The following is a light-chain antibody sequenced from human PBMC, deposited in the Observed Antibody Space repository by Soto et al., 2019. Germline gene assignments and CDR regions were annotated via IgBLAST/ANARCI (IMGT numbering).Light chain of an antibody. CDR3: SSYAGSNSYV. CDR2: EVK. Sequence: QSVLTQPXXASGSPGQSXXXSCTGTSRDVXXXXSVAWYQQLXGKAPKLVVYEVKKRPPGVPDRFSGSKSGNTASLTVSGXQAEDEADYYCSSYAGSNSYVFGSGTKLTVL. J-gene: IGLJ1*01. CDR1: SRDVXXXXS. V-gene: IGLV2-8*01.